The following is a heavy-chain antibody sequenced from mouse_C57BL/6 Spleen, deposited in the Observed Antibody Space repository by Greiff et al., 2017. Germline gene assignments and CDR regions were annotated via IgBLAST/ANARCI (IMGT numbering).Heavy chain of an antibody. CDR2: IDPSDSST. Sequence: QVQLQQPGAELVMPGASVKLSCKASGYTFTSYWMHWVKQRPGQGLEWIGEIDPSDSSTNYNQKFKGKSTLTVDKSSSTAYMQLSSLTSEDSAVYYCAISGPSYYYGSSLAWLAYWGQGTLVTVSA. CDR3: AISGPSYYYGSSLAWLAY. J-gene: IGHJ3*01. D-gene: IGHD1-1*01. V-gene: IGHV1-69*01. CDR1: GYTFTSYW.